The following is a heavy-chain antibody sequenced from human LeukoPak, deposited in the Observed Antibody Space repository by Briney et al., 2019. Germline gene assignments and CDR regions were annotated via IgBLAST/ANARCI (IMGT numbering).Heavy chain of an antibody. Sequence: GGSLRLSCAASGFTFSSYAMHWVRQAPGKGLEWVAVISYDGSNNYYADSVKGRFTISRDNSKNTLYLQMNSLRVEDTAVYYCAREYCSSTSCSFYYMDVWGKGTTVTVSS. V-gene: IGHV3-30-3*01. CDR3: AREYCSSTSCSFYYMDV. CDR2: ISYDGSNN. J-gene: IGHJ6*03. CDR1: GFTFSSYA. D-gene: IGHD2-2*01.